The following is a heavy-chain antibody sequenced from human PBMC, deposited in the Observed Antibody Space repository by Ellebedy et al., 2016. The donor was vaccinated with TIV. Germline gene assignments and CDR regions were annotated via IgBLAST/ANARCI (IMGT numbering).Heavy chain of an antibody. CDR3: AKVSFWRFNDHYYATDV. CDR2: IGGGGATT. D-gene: IGHD1-1*01. J-gene: IGHJ6*02. V-gene: IGHV3-23*01. Sequence: PWGSLRLSCAVSGLTVSSHYRGWVRQAPGKGLEWVSGIGGGGATTIYADSVYGRFTVSRDNSKNTLYLQLTSLTVEDTAVYYCAKVSFWRFNDHYYATDVWGRGTTVTVSS. CDR1: GLTVSSHY.